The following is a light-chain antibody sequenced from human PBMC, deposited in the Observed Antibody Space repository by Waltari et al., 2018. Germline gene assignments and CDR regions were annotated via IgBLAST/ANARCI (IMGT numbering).Light chain of an antibody. CDR2: DVS. CDR1: SRHFGGYNH. Sequence: QSALSQPRSVSGSPGQSVTIPCTGASRHFGGYNHVSWYQQHPGKAPKLMIYDVSKRPSGVSDRFSGSKSGNTASLTISGLQAEDETDYYCCSYAGSYTWVFGGGTKLTVL. V-gene: IGLV2-11*01. CDR3: CSYAGSYTWV. J-gene: IGLJ3*02.